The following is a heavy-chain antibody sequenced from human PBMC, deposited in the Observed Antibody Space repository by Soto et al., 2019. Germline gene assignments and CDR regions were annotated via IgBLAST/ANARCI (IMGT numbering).Heavy chain of an antibody. V-gene: IGHV3-21*01. CDR2: ISSSSSYI. CDR1: GFTFSSYS. J-gene: IGHJ4*02. CDR3: TRDHGGSYYGSRNDFDY. D-gene: IGHD1-26*01. Sequence: GGSLRLSCAASGFTFSSYSMNWVRQAPGKGLEWVSSISSSSSYIYYADSVKGRFTISRDNAKNSLYLQMNSLRAEDTAVYYCTRDHGGSYYGSRNDFDYWGQGTLVTVSS.